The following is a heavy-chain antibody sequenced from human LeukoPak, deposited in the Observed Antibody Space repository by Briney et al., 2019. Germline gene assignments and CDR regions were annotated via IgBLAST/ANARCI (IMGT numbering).Heavy chain of an antibody. CDR3: ARQNYKFDYYYMDV. CDR1: GGSISSYY. CDR2: IYTSGST. V-gene: IGHV4-4*09. D-gene: IGHD1-7*01. Sequence: SETLSLTCTDSGGSISSYYRSWIRQPPGKGLEWIGYIYTSGSTNYNPSLKSRVTISVDTSKNQFSLKLSSVTAADTAVYYCARQNYKFDYYYMDVWGKGTTVTVSS. J-gene: IGHJ6*03.